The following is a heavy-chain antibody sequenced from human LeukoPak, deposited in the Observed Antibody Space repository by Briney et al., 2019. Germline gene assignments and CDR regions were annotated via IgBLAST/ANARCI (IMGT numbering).Heavy chain of an antibody. J-gene: IGHJ4*02. Sequence: SVNVSCKASGFTFTSSAMQWVRQARGQRLEWIGWIVVGSGNTNYAQKFQERVTITRDMSTSTAYMELRSLRSEDTAVYYCAADSGIAAAWYFDYWGQGTLVTVSS. CDR1: GFTFTSSA. CDR3: AADSGIAAAWYFDY. V-gene: IGHV1-58*02. CDR2: IVVGSGNT. D-gene: IGHD6-13*01.